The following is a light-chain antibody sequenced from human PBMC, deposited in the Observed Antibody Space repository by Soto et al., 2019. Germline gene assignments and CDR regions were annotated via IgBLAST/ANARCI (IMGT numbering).Light chain of an antibody. CDR1: NSNVGSYD. V-gene: IGLV1-47*01. Sequence: QPVLTQPPSASGTPGQRVTISCSGSNSNVGSYDVYWYQQLPGTAPKLLIYRANQRPSGVPDRFSGSKSGTSASLAISGLRSEDEADYYCASWDDSLSGVVFGGGTKLTVL. CDR2: RAN. CDR3: ASWDDSLSGVV. J-gene: IGLJ2*01.